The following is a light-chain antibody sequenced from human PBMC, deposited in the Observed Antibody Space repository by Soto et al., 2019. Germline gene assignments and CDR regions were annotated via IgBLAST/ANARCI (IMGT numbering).Light chain of an antibody. CDR1: QSVSSSY. J-gene: IGKJ2*01. Sequence: EIVLTQSPGTLSLSPGDRATLSCRASQSVSSSYLAWYQQKPGQAPRLLIYGASSRATGIPDRFSGSGSGTDFALTISRLEPEDFAVYYCQHYGSSPGYTFGQGTKLEIQ. CDR2: GAS. CDR3: QHYGSSPGYT. V-gene: IGKV3-20*01.